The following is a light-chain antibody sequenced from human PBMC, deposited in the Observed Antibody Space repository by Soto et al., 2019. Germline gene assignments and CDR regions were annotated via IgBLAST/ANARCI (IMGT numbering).Light chain of an antibody. J-gene: IGKJ1*01. CDR1: QSVSSN. CDR2: GAS. CDR3: QQYNNWPRT. V-gene: IGKV3-15*01. Sequence: EIVMTQSPATLSVSPGERATLSCTASQSVSSNLAWYQQKPGQAPRLLIYGASTRATGIPARFSGSGSGTDFTLTISSLQSDDFAVCYCQQYNNWPRTFGQGTKVEIK.